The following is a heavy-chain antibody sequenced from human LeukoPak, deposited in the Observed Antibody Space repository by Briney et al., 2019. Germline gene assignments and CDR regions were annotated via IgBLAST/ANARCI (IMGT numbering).Heavy chain of an antibody. Sequence: GASVKVSCKASGYTFTSYDINWVRQATGQGLEWMGWMNPNSGNTGYAQKFQGRVTMTRNTSISTAYMELSSLRSEDTAVYYCATYRRDYYDSSGYYLAWFDPWGQGTLVTVSS. CDR3: ATYRRDYYDSSGYYLAWFDP. J-gene: IGHJ5*02. V-gene: IGHV1-8*01. D-gene: IGHD3-22*01. CDR2: MNPNSGNT. CDR1: GYTFTSYD.